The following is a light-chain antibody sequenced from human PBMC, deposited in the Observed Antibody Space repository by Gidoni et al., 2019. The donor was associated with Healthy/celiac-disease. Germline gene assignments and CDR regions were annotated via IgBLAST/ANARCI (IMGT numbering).Light chain of an antibody. V-gene: IGKV3-20*01. CDR2: GAP. CDR3: HQYGSSPQT. J-gene: IGKJ1*01. Sequence: ECVLTQSPGTLSLSPGERATLSCSASQSVSSSYLACYQQKPGQAPRLLIYGAPSRAPGIPDTFSGSGSVTDFTLTISRLEPQDFSVYYCHQYGSSPQTFGQGTKVEIK. CDR1: QSVSSSY.